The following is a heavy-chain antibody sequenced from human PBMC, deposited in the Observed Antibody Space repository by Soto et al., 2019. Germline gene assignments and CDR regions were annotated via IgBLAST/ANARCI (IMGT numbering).Heavy chain of an antibody. V-gene: IGHV4-59*01. D-gene: IGHD2-15*01. CDR1: GGSISPYY. CDR3: ARSGTVVNVLY. CDR2: IYYSGTT. Sequence: QVQLQESGPGLVKPSETLSLTCTVSGGSISPYYWSWIRQPPGKGLEWIGYIYYSGTTNYNPSLKSRVTISLDTSKNQFSLKLSSVTAADTAMYYCARSGTVVNVLYWGQGTLVTVSS. J-gene: IGHJ4*02.